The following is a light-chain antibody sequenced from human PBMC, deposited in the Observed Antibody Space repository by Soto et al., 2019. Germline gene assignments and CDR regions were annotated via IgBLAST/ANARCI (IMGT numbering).Light chain of an antibody. CDR2: DAS. J-gene: IGKJ5*01. V-gene: IGKV1-5*01. Sequence: DIQMTQSPSTLSASVGDRVTNTCRASQSISSWLAWYQQKPGKAPKLLIYDASSLESGVPSRFSGSGSGTEFTLTISSLQPDDFATYYCQQYNSYPTFGQGTRLEIK. CDR1: QSISSW. CDR3: QQYNSYPT.